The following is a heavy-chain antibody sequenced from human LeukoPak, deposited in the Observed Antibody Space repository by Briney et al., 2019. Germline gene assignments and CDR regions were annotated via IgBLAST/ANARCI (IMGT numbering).Heavy chain of an antibody. J-gene: IGHJ6*03. V-gene: IGHV4-61*02. CDR3: ARDQGFWSGYSYYYYMDV. Sequence: SETLSLTCTVSGGSISSGCCYWSWIRQPAGKGLEWIGRIYTSGSTNYNPSLKSRVTMSVDTSKNQFSLKLSSVTAADTAVYYCARDQGFWSGYSYYYYMDVWGKGTTVTVSS. CDR1: GGSISSGCCY. D-gene: IGHD3-3*01. CDR2: IYTSGST.